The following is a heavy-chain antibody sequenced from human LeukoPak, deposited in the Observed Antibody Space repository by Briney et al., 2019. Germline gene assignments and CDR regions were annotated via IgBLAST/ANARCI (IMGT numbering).Heavy chain of an antibody. J-gene: IGHJ5*02. V-gene: IGHV3-30-3*01. CDR2: ISYDGSNK. D-gene: IGHD2-15*01. Sequence: GRSLTLSCAASGFTFSSYAMHWVRQAPGKGLEWVAVISYDGSNKYYADSVKGRFTISRDNSKNTLYLQMNSLRAEDTAVYYCARDSRYCSGGSCYPDNWFDPWGQGTLVTVSS. CDR3: ARDSRYCSGGSCYPDNWFDP. CDR1: GFTFSSYA.